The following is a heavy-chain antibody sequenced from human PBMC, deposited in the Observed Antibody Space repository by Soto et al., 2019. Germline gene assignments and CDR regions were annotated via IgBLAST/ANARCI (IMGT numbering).Heavy chain of an antibody. D-gene: IGHD3-22*01. CDR3: ARHGREDSRGFYSWFDP. Sequence: SETLSLTCTVSGGSISSSSYYWGWIRQPPGKGLEWIGSIYYSGSTYYNPSLMSRVTISVDTSKNQFSLKLTSVTAADTAVYYCARHGREDSRGFYSWFDPWGQGTLVTVSS. J-gene: IGHJ5*02. CDR1: GGSISSSSYY. V-gene: IGHV4-39*01. CDR2: IYYSGST.